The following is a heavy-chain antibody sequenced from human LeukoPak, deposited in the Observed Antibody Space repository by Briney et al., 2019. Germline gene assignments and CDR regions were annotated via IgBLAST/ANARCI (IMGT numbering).Heavy chain of an antibody. D-gene: IGHD1-14*01. J-gene: IGHJ4*02. Sequence: PGGSLRLSCAASGFTFSNAWMSWVRQAPGKGLEWVGRIKSKSDGGTTDYAAPVRGRFTISRDDSKNTLYLQMNSLKIEDRAVYYCATASGILRHRTRDFWGQGTLVSVP. CDR1: GFTFSNAW. CDR3: ATASGILRHRTRDF. CDR2: IKSKSDGGTT. V-gene: IGHV3-15*01.